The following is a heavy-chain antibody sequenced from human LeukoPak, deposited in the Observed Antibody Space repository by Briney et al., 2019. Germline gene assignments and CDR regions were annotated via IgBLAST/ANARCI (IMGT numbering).Heavy chain of an antibody. CDR1: GFTFDDYG. CDR3: ARGGSGYYYVREYYFDY. Sequence: GGSLRLSCAASGFTFDDYGMSWVRQAPGKGLEWVSGINWNGGSTGYADSVKGRFAISRDNAKNSLYLQMNSLRAEDTALYYCARGGSGYYYVREYYFDYWGQGTLATVSS. V-gene: IGHV3-20*04. CDR2: INWNGGST. J-gene: IGHJ4*02. D-gene: IGHD3-22*01.